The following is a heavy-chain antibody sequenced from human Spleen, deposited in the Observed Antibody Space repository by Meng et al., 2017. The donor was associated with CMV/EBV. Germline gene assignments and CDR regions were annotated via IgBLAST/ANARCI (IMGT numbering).Heavy chain of an antibody. CDR2: INPSGGST. CDR1: GYSCSDYY. CDR3: ARDRHGMDV. V-gene: IGHV1-46*01. Sequence: KVSCKASGYSCSDYYIHWVRLAPGQGLEWMGIINPSGGSTSYAQKFQGRVTMTRDTSTSTVYMELSSLRSEDTAVYYCARDRHGMDVWGQGTTVTVSS. J-gene: IGHJ6*02.